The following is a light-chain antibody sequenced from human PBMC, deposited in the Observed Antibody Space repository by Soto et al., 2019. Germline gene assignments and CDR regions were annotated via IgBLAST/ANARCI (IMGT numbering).Light chain of an antibody. J-gene: IGKJ4*01. CDR3: QQHANWPLT. V-gene: IGKV3-11*01. CDR1: QSVGNN. CDR2: EAS. Sequence: EIVLTQSPATLSLSPGERATLSCRASQSVGNNLAWYQQKPGQAPGLLIYEASTTATGIPARFSGSGSGTDFTLTISSLEPEDFAVYYFQQHANWPLTFGGGTKVEIK.